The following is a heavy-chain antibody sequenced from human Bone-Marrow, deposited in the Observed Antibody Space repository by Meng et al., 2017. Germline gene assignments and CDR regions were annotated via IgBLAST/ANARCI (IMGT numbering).Heavy chain of an antibody. V-gene: IGHV4-34*01. J-gene: IGHJ6*02. CDR3: ARGPRVYIAVAGTFPIYGMDV. CDR1: GGSFSGYY. CDR2: INHSGST. D-gene: IGHD6-19*01. Sequence: GSLRLSCAVYGGSFSGYYWSWIRQPPGKGLEWIGEINHSGSTNYNPSLKSRVTISVDTSKNQFSLKLSSVTAADTAVYYCARGPRVYIAVAGTFPIYGMDVWGQGTTVTVSS.